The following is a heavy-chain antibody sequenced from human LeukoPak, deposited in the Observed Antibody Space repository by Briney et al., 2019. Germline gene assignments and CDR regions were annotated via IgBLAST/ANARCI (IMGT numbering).Heavy chain of an antibody. CDR1: GYTFTSYD. V-gene: IGHV1-8*01. J-gene: IGHJ6*03. Sequence: ASVKVSCKASGYTFTSYDINWVRQATGQGLEWMGWMNPNSGNTGYAQKFQGRVTMTRNTSISTAYMELSSLRSEDTAVYYCARALQGYCSSTSCSYYYYYMDVWGKGTTVTVSS. CDR2: MNPNSGNT. D-gene: IGHD2-2*01. CDR3: ARALQGYCSSTSCSYYYYYMDV.